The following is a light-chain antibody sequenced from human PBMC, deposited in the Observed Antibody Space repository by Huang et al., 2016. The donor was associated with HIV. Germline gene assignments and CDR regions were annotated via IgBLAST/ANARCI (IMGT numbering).Light chain of an antibody. Sequence: EIQMTQSQSSLSASLGDRVTITCRASQSISNYLNWYQQQPGKAPKHLIYAGYISHSGGPSRFSGSGSGTDFTLTISRLQLEDVAPYYFQQTYRPRHTFGQGTKLDVK. V-gene: IGKV1-39*01. CDR1: QSISNY. J-gene: IGKJ2*01. CDR2: AGY. CDR3: QQTYRPRHT.